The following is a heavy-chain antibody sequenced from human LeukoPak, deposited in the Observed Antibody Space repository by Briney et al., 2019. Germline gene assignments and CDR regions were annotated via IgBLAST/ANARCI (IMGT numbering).Heavy chain of an antibody. D-gene: IGHD3-3*01. CDR2: ISSSGSTI. V-gene: IGHV3-11*04. Sequence: GGSLRLSCAASGFTFSDYYMSWIRQAPGKGLEWVSYISSSGSTIYYADSVKGRFTISRDNAKNSLYLQMNSLRVEDTAIYYCARDSVTDLEWLNPAFDPWGQGTLVTVSS. J-gene: IGHJ5*02. CDR3: ARDSVTDLEWLNPAFDP. CDR1: GFTFSDYY.